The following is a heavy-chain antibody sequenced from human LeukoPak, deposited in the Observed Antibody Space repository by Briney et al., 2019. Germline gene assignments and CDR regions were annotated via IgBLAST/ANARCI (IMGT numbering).Heavy chain of an antibody. V-gene: IGHV3-7*01. CDR1: GFAFSNYW. CDR2: IKQDGSEK. CDR3: AKPITTSGATDGFDI. Sequence: GESLKISCAASGFAFSNYWMNWVRQAPGKGLEWLANIKQDGSEKYYVDSVKGRFTISRDNAKNSLYMQMNSLRAEDTAVYYCAKPITTSGATDGFDIWGQGAKVTVSS. D-gene: IGHD3-3*01. J-gene: IGHJ3*02.